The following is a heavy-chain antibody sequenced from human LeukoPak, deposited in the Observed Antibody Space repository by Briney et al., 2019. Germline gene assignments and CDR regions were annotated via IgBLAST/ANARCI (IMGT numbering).Heavy chain of an antibody. J-gene: IGHJ6*03. CDR1: GGSFSGYY. CDR3: ASLVPAAMKDYYYYYMDV. V-gene: IGHV4-34*01. Sequence: SETLSLTCAVYGGSFSGYYWSWIRQPPGKGLEWMGEINHSGSTNYNPSLKSRVTISVDTSKNQFSLKLSSVPAADTAVYYCASLVPAAMKDYYYYYMDVWGKGTTVTVSS. CDR2: INHSGST. D-gene: IGHD2-2*01.